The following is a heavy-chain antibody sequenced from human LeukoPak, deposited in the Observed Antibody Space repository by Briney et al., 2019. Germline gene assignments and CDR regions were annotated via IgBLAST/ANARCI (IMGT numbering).Heavy chain of an antibody. CDR1: GYTLTELS. V-gene: IGHV1-24*01. D-gene: IGHD6-13*01. CDR3: ATDPPVDGGSSWYYNY. Sequence: ASVKVSCKVSGYTLTELSMHWVRQAPGKGLEWMGGFDPEDGETIYAQKFQGRVTMTEDTSTDTAYMELSSLRSEDTAVYYCATDPPVDGGSSWYYNYWGQGTLVTVSS. CDR2: FDPEDGET. J-gene: IGHJ4*02.